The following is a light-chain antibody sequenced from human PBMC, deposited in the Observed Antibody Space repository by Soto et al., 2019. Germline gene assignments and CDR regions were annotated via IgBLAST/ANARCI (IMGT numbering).Light chain of an antibody. V-gene: IGKV3-20*01. CDR1: QTVGNIY. CDR3: QQYGTIPFT. CDR2: GTS. Sequence: EIVLTQSPGTLSLSPGERATLSCRASQTVGNIYLGWYQQKPGQSPWLLISGTSNRATGIPDRFSGSGSGTDFTLTISRLAPEDFAVYYCQQYGTIPFTFGPGTKVDI. J-gene: IGKJ3*01.